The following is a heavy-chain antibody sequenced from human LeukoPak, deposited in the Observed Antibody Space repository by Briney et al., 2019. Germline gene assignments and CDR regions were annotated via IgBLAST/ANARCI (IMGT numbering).Heavy chain of an antibody. CDR2: ISAYNGNT. D-gene: IGHD5-18*01. CDR1: GYTFTSYG. CDR3: ARVGKRGYSYGFVDY. Sequence: ASVKVSCKASGYTFTSYGISWVRQAPGQGLEWVGWISAYNGNTNYAQKLQGRVTMTTDTSTSTAYMELRSLRSDDTAVYYCARVGKRGYSYGFVDYWGQGTLVTVSS. J-gene: IGHJ4*02. V-gene: IGHV1-18*01.